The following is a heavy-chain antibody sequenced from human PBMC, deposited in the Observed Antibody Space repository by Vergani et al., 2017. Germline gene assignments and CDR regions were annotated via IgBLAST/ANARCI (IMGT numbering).Heavy chain of an antibody. CDR2: ISWNSGSI. D-gene: IGHD3-3*02. Sequence: VQLVESGGGLVQPGRSLRLSCAASGFTFDDCAMHWVRQAPGKGLEWVSGISWNSGSIGYADSVKGRFTISRDNAKNSLYLQMNSLRAEDTALYYCAKDIGIFNTIGLVDYWGQGTLVTVSS. J-gene: IGHJ4*02. V-gene: IGHV3-9*01. CDR1: GFTFDDCA. CDR3: AKDIGIFNTIGLVDY.